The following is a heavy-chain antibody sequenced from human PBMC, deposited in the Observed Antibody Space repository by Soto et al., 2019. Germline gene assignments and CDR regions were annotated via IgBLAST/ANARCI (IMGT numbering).Heavy chain of an antibody. D-gene: IGHD5-18*01. CDR1: GYTFTSYD. V-gene: IGHV1-8*01. CDR2: MNPNSGNT. CDR3: ARVPLERRRKVDTAMVGGSYYYYGMDV. J-gene: IGHJ6*02. Sequence: ASVKVSFKASGYTFTSYDSNWVRQATGQGLEWMGWMNPNSGNTGYAQKFQGRVTMTRNTSISTAYMELSSLRSEDTAVYYCARVPLERRRKVDTAMVGGSYYYYGMDVWGQGTTVTVSS.